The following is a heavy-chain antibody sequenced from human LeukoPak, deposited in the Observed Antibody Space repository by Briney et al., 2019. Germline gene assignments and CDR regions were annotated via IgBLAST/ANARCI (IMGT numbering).Heavy chain of an antibody. CDR1: GYTFTSYG. J-gene: IGHJ6*02. D-gene: IGHD1-1*01. V-gene: IGHV1-18*01. Sequence: ASVKVSCKASGYTFTSYGISWVRQAPGQGLEWMGWISAYNGNTNYAQKLQGRVTMTTDTSTSTAYMELRRLRSEDTAVYYCARGVSLYNWNDDQTQGNYYYYAMDVWGPGTTVTVSS. CDR2: ISAYNGNT. CDR3: ARGVSLYNWNDDQTQGNYYYYAMDV.